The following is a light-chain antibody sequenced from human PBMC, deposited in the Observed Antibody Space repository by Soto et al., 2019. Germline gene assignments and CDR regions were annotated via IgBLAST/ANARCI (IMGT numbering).Light chain of an antibody. Sequence: DIVMTQSPATLSVSPGERVTLSCRASQGVSINLAWYQQKPGQAPRLLIYGTSTRATDDPARFTGSGSGTEFTLTINSVQSEDFAVYYCQQYNDWPRRTFGHGTKVLIK. CDR2: GTS. J-gene: IGKJ1*01. CDR1: QGVSIN. CDR3: QQYNDWPRRT. V-gene: IGKV3-15*01.